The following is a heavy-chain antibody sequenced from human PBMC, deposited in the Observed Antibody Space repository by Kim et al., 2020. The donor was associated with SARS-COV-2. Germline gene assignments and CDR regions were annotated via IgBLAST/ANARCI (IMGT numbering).Heavy chain of an antibody. CDR3: ARRYCSSTSCTFDY. J-gene: IGHJ4*02. Sequence: DSVKGRFPISRDNAKNSLYLQMNSLRDEDTDVYYCARRYCSSTSCTFDYWGQGTLVTVSS. D-gene: IGHD2-2*01. V-gene: IGHV3-48*03.